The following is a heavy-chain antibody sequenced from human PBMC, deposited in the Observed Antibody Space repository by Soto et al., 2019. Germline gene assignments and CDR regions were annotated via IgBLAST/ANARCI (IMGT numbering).Heavy chain of an antibody. CDR3: ARQTSWFGELSLDY. CDR1: GYKFTNYW. J-gene: IGHJ4*02. D-gene: IGHD3-10*01. Sequence: ESLKISFQTAGYKFTNYWITWVRQVPGKGLEWVAIINPADSDMRYGPSFQGHVTVSADRSDNTVYLNWGSLKASDTAIYFCARQTSWFGELSLDYWGQGTQVTVSS. V-gene: IGHV5-51*01. CDR2: INPADSDM.